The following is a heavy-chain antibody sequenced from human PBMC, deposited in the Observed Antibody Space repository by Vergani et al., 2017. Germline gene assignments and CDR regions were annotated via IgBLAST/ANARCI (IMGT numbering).Heavy chain of an antibody. CDR2: IRSKANSYAT. CDR3: TRRRKVPAASDYYYYYYMDV. CDR1: GFTFSGSA. J-gene: IGHJ6*03. Sequence: EVQLVESGGGLVQPGGSLKLSCAASGFTFSGSAMHWVRQASGKGLEWVGRIRSKANSYATAYAASVKGRFTISRDDSKNTAYLQMNSLKTEDTAVYYCTRRRKVPAASDYYYYYYMDVWSKGTTVTVSS. D-gene: IGHD2-2*01. V-gene: IGHV3-73*02.